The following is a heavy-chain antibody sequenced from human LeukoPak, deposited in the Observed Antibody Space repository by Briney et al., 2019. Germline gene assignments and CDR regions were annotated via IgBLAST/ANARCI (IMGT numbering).Heavy chain of an antibody. CDR3: ARVVGASHYTVDY. D-gene: IGHD1-26*01. V-gene: IGHV3-23*01. J-gene: IGHJ4*02. CDR1: GFTFSGYS. CDR2: ISGSGGST. Sequence: GGSLRLSCAASGFTFSGYSMNWVRQAPGKGLEWVSAISGSGGSTYYADSVKGRFTISRDNSKNTLYLQMNSLRAEDTAVYYCARVVGASHYTVDYWGQGTLVTVSS.